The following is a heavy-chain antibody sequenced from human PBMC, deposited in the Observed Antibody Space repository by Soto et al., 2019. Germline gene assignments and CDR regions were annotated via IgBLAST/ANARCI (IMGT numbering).Heavy chain of an antibody. D-gene: IGHD3-16*01. CDR3: GRRSRSDEFDF. V-gene: IGHV4-39*01. J-gene: IGHJ4*02. CDR2: IYYSGST. CDR1: GGSISSSSYY. Sequence: SETLSLTCTVSGGSISSSSYYWGWIRQPPGKGLEWIGSIYYSGSTYYNPSLKSRVTISVDTSKNQFSRKLSSVTAADTAVYYCGRRSRSDEFDFWGQGTLVTVSS.